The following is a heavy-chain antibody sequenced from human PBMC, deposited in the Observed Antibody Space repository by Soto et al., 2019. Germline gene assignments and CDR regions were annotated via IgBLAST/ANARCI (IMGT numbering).Heavy chain of an antibody. CDR2: ISGSSDT. V-gene: IGHV3-23*01. Sequence: GGSLRLSCVTSGFPFTRYGMSWVRQAPGKGLEWVSAISGSSDTYYPDSVKGRFTISRDNSRSTLYLQMNSLRAEDTAVYYCATYGGDSGGYEYFQRWGQGCLVTVSS. CDR3: ATYGGDSGGYEYFQR. D-gene: IGHD4-17*01. J-gene: IGHJ1*01. CDR1: GFPFTRYG.